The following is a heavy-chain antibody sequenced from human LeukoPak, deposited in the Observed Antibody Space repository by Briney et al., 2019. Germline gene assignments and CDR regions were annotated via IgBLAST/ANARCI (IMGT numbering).Heavy chain of an antibody. CDR3: ARSSSYFTYFDL. Sequence: GGSLRLSCAASGFTLRDYYMSWIRQAPGKGLEWISYTSSTGNTIYYAESVKGRFTVSRDSANNSMSLQMTSLRAEDSAVYYCARSSSYFTYFDLWGRDTLVTVSS. CDR2: TSSTGNTI. D-gene: IGHD2/OR15-2a*01. V-gene: IGHV3-11*04. J-gene: IGHJ2*01. CDR1: GFTLRDYY.